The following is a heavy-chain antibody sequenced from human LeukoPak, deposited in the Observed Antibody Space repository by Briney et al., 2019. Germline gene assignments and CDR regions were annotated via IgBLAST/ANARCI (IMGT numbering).Heavy chain of an antibody. CDR2: IYHSGST. D-gene: IGHD4-17*01. Sequence: PSQTLSLTCAVSGGSISSGGYSWSWIRQPPGKGLEWIGYIYHSGSTYYNPSLKSRVTISVDRSKNQFSLKLSSVTAADTAVYYCARRQTTVTRGLRWYFDLWGRGTLVTVSS. J-gene: IGHJ2*01. V-gene: IGHV4-30-2*01. CDR3: ARRQTTVTRGLRWYFDL. CDR1: GGSISSGGYS.